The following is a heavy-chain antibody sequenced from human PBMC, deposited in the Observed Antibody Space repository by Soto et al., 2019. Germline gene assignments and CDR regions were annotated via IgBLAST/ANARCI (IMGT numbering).Heavy chain of an antibody. CDR3: ARGEVVALGY. V-gene: IGHV4-30-2*01. CDR1: GGSISSGCYS. D-gene: IGHD2-15*01. CDR2: IYHSGST. Sequence: QLQLQESGSGLVKPSQTLSLTCAVSGGSISSGCYSWSWIRQPPGKGLEWIGYIYHSGSTYYNPSLQSRVTILVDRSNNQLSPKLSSVTAADTAVYYCARGEVVALGYWGQVTLGTVAS. J-gene: IGHJ4*02.